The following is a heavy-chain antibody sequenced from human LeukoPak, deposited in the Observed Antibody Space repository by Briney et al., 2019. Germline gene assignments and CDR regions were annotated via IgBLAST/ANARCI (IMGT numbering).Heavy chain of an antibody. CDR2: ISSSGSTI. D-gene: IGHD3-10*01. J-gene: IGHJ6*03. CDR3: ARDGSGNDGGYYYYYMDV. CDR1: GFTFSSYA. Sequence: GGSLRLSCAASGFTFSSYAMSWVRQAPGKGLEWVSHISSSGSTIYYADSVKGRFTISRDNAKNSLYLQMNSLRAEDTAVYYCARDGSGNDGGYYYYYMDVWGKGTTVTISS. V-gene: IGHV3-48*04.